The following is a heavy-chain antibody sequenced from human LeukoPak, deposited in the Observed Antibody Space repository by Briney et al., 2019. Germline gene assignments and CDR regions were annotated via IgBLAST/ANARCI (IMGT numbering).Heavy chain of an antibody. D-gene: IGHD3-22*01. CDR3: ARTRDRGGYYFDY. Sequence: GGSLRLSCAASGFTFSSYWMSWVRQAPGKGLEWVANIKQDGSEKYYVDSVKGRFTISRDNAKNSLYLQMSSLRAEDTAVYYCARTRDRGGYYFDYWGQGTLVTVSS. CDR1: GFTFSSYW. V-gene: IGHV3-7*01. J-gene: IGHJ4*02. CDR2: IKQDGSEK.